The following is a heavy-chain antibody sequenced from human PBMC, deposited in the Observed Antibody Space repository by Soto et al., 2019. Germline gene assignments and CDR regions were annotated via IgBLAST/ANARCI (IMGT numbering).Heavy chain of an antibody. D-gene: IGHD3-10*01. J-gene: IGHJ4*02. Sequence: PSETLSLTCTVSGDSMSDNTYHWDWIRQPPGKGLEWIETIYYSGATHYNASLKGRVTISVDTSKNQFFPKLSFVTAADTAVYFCARHYSSGKYYRPINYRGQGALVTVSS. CDR2: IYYSGAT. V-gene: IGHV4-39*01. CDR1: GDSMSDNTYH. CDR3: ARHYSSGKYYRPINY.